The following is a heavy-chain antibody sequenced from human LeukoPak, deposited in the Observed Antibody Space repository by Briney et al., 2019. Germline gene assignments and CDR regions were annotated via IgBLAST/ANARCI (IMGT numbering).Heavy chain of an antibody. J-gene: IGHJ6*02. CDR1: GFTFSNYY. D-gene: IGHD5-24*01. CDR3: ARDLTPLIQLWPRSLDYNYGMDV. Sequence: GGSLRLSCAASGFTFSNYYMNWVRQAPGKGLEWVANIKEDGSEIYYVDGVKGRFTISRDNANNSLYLQMNSLRAEDTAVYYCARDLTPLIQLWPRSLDYNYGMDVWGQGTTVTVSS. V-gene: IGHV3-7*01. CDR2: IKEDGSEI.